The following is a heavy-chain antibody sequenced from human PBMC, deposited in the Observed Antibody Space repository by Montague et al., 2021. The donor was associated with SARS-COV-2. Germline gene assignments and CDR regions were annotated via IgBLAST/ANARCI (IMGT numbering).Heavy chain of an antibody. J-gene: IGHJ6*02. CDR3: QTTVTTYYYYGMDV. CDR2: INSDGSST. V-gene: IGHV3-74*01. D-gene: IGHD4-17*01. CDR1: GFTFSSCW. Sequence: SLRLSCAASGFTFSSCWMHWVRQAPGKGLVWVSRINSDGSSTSYADSVKGRFTISRDNAKNTLYLQMNSLRAEDTAVYYCQTTVTTYYYYGMDVWGQGTTVTVSS.